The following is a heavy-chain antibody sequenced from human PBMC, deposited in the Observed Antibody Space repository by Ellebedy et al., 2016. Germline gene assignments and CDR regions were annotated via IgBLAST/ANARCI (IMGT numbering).Heavy chain of an antibody. V-gene: IGHV4-31*03. Sequence: SETLSLTXTVSGGSISSSSYYWGWIRQPPGKGLEWIGYIYYSGSTYYNPSLKSRVTISVDTSKNQFSLKLSSVTAADTAVYYCARIGGGIGSLGWFNPWGQGTLVTVSS. CDR2: IYYSGST. CDR3: ARIGGGIGSLGWFNP. J-gene: IGHJ5*02. D-gene: IGHD3-16*01. CDR1: GGSISSSSYY.